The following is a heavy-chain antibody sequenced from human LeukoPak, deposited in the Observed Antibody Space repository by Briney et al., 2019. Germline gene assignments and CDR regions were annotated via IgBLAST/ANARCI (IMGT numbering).Heavy chain of an antibody. D-gene: IGHD6-13*01. CDR3: ARLSRGAAAGFDY. V-gene: IGHV4-59*08. J-gene: IGHJ4*02. CDR2: IYYSGST. CDR1: GVSISSYY. Sequence: SETLSLTCTVSGVSISSYYWSWIRQPPRKGLQWIGYIYYSGSTTYNPSLKSRVTISIDTSKNQFSLKLTSVTAADTAVYYCARLSRGAAAGFDYWGQGTLVTVSS.